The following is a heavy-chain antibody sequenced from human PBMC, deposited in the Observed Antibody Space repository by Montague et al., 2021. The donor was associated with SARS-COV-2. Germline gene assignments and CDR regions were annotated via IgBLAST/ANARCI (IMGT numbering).Heavy chain of an antibody. CDR3: AKEGGNMFFDQ. V-gene: IGHV4-61*02. CDR2: IYASGST. D-gene: IGHD3-10*02. J-gene: IGHJ4*02. Sequence: TLSLTCTVSGASVNSCYYCWTWIRQPAGEALEWFGRIYASGSTTYNPSLKSRVTMSLVTSENQFSLRLISVTASDTAVYYCAKEGGNMFFDQWGQGTLVTVSS. CDR1: GASVNSCYYC.